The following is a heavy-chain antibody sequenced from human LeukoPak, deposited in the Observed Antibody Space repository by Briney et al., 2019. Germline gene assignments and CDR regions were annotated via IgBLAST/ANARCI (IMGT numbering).Heavy chain of an antibody. CDR1: GFTFSDSY. CDR3: GRGHWGLDY. D-gene: IGHD7-27*01. Sequence: SGGSLRLSCAASGFTFSDSYMTWIGQAPGKGLEWVSYISNSGSSIYYADSVKGRFTTSRDNAESSLYLQMNSLRAEDTTVYYCGRGHWGLDYWGQGALVTVSS. CDR2: ISNSGSSI. V-gene: IGHV3-11*04. J-gene: IGHJ4*02.